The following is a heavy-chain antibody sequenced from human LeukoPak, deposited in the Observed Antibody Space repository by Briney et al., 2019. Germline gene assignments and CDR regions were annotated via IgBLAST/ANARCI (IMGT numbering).Heavy chain of an antibody. D-gene: IGHD5-12*01. J-gene: IGHJ4*02. CDR3: ARQGLAGYSGYRY. CDR2: INHSGST. CDR1: GGSFSGYY. Sequence: SETLSLTCAVYGGSFSGYYWSWIRQPPGKGLEWIGEINHSGSTNYNPSLKSRVTISVDTSKNQFSLKLSSVTAADTAVYHCARQGLAGYSGYRYWGQGTLVTVSS. V-gene: IGHV4-34*01.